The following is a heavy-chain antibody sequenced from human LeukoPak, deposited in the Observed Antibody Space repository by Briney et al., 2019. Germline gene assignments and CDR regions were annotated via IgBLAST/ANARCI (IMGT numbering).Heavy chain of an antibody. Sequence: SQTLSLTCAISGDSVSSNSAAWNWIRQSPSRGLEWLGRTYYRSKWYNDYAVSVKSRITINPDTSKNQFSLQLNSVTPEDTAVYYCARERLPLYSHIVATPTSDYYYYYMDVWGKGTTVTVSS. CDR2: TYYRSKWYN. V-gene: IGHV6-1*01. CDR3: ARERLPLYSHIVATPTSDYYYYYMDV. J-gene: IGHJ6*03. CDR1: GDSVSSNSAA. D-gene: IGHD5-12*01.